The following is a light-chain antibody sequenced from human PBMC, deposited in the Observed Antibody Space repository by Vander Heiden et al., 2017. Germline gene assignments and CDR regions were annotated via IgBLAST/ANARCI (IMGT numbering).Light chain of an antibody. J-gene: IGKJ1*01. V-gene: IGKV3-20*01. CDR1: QSVSSSY. CDR3: RQDGSCQT. Sequence: EIVLTQSPGTLSLSPGERATLSCRASQSVSSSYLAWYQQKPGQAPRLLIYGASSRATGIPDRFSGSGSGTDFTLTISRLEPEDFAVYYCRQDGSCQTFGQGTKVEIK. CDR2: GAS.